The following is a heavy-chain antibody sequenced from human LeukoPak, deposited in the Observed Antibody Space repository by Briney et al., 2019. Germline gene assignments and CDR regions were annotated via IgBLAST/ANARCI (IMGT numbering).Heavy chain of an antibody. CDR3: AILIVAGTHFDY. CDR2: VDPEDGET. CDR1: GYTFTDYY. V-gene: IGHV1-69-2*01. D-gene: IGHD6-19*01. Sequence: ASVKVSCKVSGYTFTDYYMQWVQQAPGKGLEWVGLVDPEDGETIYAEKFQGRVTITADTSTDTAYMELSSLRSEDTAVYYCAILIVAGTHFDYWGQGTLVTVSS. J-gene: IGHJ4*02.